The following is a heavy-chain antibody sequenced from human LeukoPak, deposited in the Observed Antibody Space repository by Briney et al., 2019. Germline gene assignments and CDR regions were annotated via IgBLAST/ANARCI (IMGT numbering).Heavy chain of an antibody. V-gene: IGHV3-66*02. CDR1: GFTVSSNF. J-gene: IGHJ5*02. CDR2: IYSGGDT. Sequence: GGSLRLSCAASGFTVSSNFMSWVRQAPGKGLEWVSVIYSGGDTYYADSVKGRFTISRDNFKNTLYPQMNSLRTDDSAVYYCARDYCRDVSCSIRWFDPWGQGTLVTVSS. D-gene: IGHD2-15*01. CDR3: ARDYCRDVSCSIRWFDP.